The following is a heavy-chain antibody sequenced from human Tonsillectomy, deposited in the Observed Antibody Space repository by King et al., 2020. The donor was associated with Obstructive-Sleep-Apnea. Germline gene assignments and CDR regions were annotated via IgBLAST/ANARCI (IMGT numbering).Heavy chain of an antibody. CDR2: IDPSDSYT. CDR3: ARHFGGSARLDD. Sequence: VQLVESGAEVKKPGESLRISCKGSGYTFIGYWISWVRQMPGKGLEWMGRIDPSDSYTNYSPSFQGHVSISADKSISTAYVQWSSLKASDTAMYYCARHFGGSARLDDWGQGTLATVSA. V-gene: IGHV5-10-1*03. D-gene: IGHD3-16*01. CDR1: GYTFIGYW. J-gene: IGHJ4*02.